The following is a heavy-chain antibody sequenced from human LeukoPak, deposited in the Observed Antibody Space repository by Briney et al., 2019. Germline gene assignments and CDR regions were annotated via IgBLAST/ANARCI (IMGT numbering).Heavy chain of an antibody. CDR2: ISTRSSYT. D-gene: IGHD3-10*01. CDR3: ANSEYYSPFDY. Sequence: PGGSLRLSCVASGFTFNTYSMNWVRQAPGKGLEWVSSISTRSSYTYYADSMRGRFTISRDDAKNSVYLHMDSLRAEDTAVYNCANSEYYSPFDYWGQGTLVTVSS. V-gene: IGHV3-21*04. CDR1: GFTFNTYS. J-gene: IGHJ4*02.